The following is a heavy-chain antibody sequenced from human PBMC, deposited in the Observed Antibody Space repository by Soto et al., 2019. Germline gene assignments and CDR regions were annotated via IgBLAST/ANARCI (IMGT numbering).Heavy chain of an antibody. J-gene: IGHJ4*02. CDR1: GFTFSSYA. CDR3: AKVLFPMIVVVSALFDY. D-gene: IGHD3-22*01. CDR2: ISGSGGST. V-gene: IGHV3-23*01. Sequence: GGFLRLSCAASGFTFSSYAMSWVRQAPGKGLEWVSAISGSGGSTYYADFVKGRFTISRDNSKNTLYLQMNSLRAEDTAVYYCAKVLFPMIVVVSALFDYGGREPLVTVS.